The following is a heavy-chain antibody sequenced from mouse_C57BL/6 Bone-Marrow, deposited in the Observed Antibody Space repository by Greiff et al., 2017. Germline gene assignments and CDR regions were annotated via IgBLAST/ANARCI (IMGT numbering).Heavy chain of an antibody. Sequence: EVMLVESGGDFVKPGGSLQLSCAASGFTFSSYGMSWVRQTPDKRLEWVATISSGGSYTYYPDSVKGRFTISRDNAKNTLYLQMSSLKSEDTAMYYCARQLRLRDYFDYWGQGTTLTVSS. CDR2: ISSGGSYT. D-gene: IGHD3-2*02. CDR3: ARQLRLRDYFDY. V-gene: IGHV5-6*02. CDR1: GFTFSSYG. J-gene: IGHJ2*01.